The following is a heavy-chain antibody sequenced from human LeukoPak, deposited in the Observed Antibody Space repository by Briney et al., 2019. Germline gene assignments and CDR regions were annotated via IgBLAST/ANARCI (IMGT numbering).Heavy chain of an antibody. V-gene: IGHV3-74*01. J-gene: IGHJ4*02. CDR3: ARRVYYFDY. Sequence: GGSLRLSCAASGFTFSSYWMHWVRQAPGKGLVWVSRIHSDGSSKSYADSVKGRFTNSRDHAKTTLYLQMNSLRAEDRAGYYCARRVYYFDYWGQGTLVTVSS. CDR2: IHSDGSSK. D-gene: IGHD6-13*01. CDR1: GFTFSSYW.